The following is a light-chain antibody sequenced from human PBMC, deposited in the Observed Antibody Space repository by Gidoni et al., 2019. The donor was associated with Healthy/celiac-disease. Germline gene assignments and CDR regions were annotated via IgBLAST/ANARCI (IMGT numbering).Light chain of an antibody. J-gene: IGKJ2*01. CDR2: GAS. V-gene: IGKV3-20*01. Sequence: EIVWTQSPGTLSLSPGERATLSCRASQSVSSSYLAWYQQKPGQAPRLLIYGASSRATGIPDRFSGSGSGTDFTLTISRLEPEDFAVYYCQQYGSSLPMYTFXQXTKLEIK. CDR1: QSVSSSY. CDR3: QQYGSSLPMYT.